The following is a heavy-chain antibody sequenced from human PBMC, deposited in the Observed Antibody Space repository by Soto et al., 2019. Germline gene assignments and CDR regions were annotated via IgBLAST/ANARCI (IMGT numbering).Heavy chain of an antibody. Sequence: QVQLQESGPGLVKPSETLSLTCTVSGGSFKSGSYSWSWIRQAPGKGLEWIGYVYHTGRTSYNPSLKSRASISMDTSKNQFSLNLDSVTAADTAVYFCARDFAYFDSWGQGTLVTVSS. CDR3: ARDFAYFDS. J-gene: IGHJ4*02. V-gene: IGHV4-61*01. D-gene: IGHD3-3*01. CDR1: GGSFKSGSYS. CDR2: VYHTGRT.